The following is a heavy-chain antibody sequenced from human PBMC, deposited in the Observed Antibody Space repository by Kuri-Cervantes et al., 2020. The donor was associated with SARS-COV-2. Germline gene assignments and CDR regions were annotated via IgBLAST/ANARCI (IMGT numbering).Heavy chain of an antibody. V-gene: IGHV1-8*03. D-gene: IGHD4-11*01. J-gene: IGHJ6*03. CDR1: GYTFTSYD. Sequence: ASVKVSCKASGYTFTSYDINWVRQATGEGLEWMGWMNPNSGNTGYAQKFQGRVTITRNTSISTAYMELSSLRSEDTAVYYCAGDTTVSAMDVWGKGTTVTVSS. CDR2: MNPNSGNT. CDR3: AGDTTVSAMDV.